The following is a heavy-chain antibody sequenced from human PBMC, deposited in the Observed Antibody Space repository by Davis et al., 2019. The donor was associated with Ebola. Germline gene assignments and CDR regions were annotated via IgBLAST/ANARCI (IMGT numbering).Heavy chain of an antibody. V-gene: IGHV1-69*13. CDR2: IIPMFGTA. CDR3: ARAGEMAPLGYYYGMDV. D-gene: IGHD5-24*01. CDR1: GYTLTDYQ. J-gene: IGHJ6*02. Sequence: SVKVSCKASGYTLTDYQMHWVRQAPGQGLEWMGGIIPMFGTANYAQKLEARVTITADESTSTAYMELRRLRSEDTAVYYCARAGEMAPLGYYYGMDVWGQGTTVTVS.